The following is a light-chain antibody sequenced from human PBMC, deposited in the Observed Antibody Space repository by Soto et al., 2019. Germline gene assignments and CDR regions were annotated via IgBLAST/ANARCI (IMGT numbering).Light chain of an antibody. Sequence: EIVFTQSPATLSLSPGERATLSCRASQSVTTYLAWYQQKPGQAPRLLIYDASNRATGIPARFSGSGSGTXFTLTIGSLEPEDFAVYYCQQRSNWPPSITLG. CDR2: DAS. V-gene: IGKV3-11*01. J-gene: IGKJ5*01. CDR1: QSVTTY. CDR3: QQRSNWPPSIT.